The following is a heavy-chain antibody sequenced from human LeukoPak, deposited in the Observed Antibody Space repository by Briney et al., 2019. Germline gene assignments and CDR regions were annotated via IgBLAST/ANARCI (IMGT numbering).Heavy chain of an antibody. Sequence: PGGSLRLSCAASGFTFSSYGMHWVRQAPGKGLEWVAFIRYDGSNKYYADSVKGRFTTSRDNSKNTLYLQMNSLRAEDTAVYYCAKDRVVVAATPGYFDYWGQGTLVTVSS. D-gene: IGHD2-15*01. CDR3: AKDRVVVAATPGYFDY. V-gene: IGHV3-30*02. CDR2: IRYDGSNK. J-gene: IGHJ4*02. CDR1: GFTFSSYG.